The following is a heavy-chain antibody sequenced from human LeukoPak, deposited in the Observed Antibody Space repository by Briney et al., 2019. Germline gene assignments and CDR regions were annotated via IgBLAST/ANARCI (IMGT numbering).Heavy chain of an antibody. CDR3: ARDPANLVVVTATQHIGNAFDI. V-gene: IGHV3-21*01. CDR2: ISSSSSYI. D-gene: IGHD2-21*02. CDR1: GFTFSSYS. Sequence: GGSLRLSCAASGFTFSSYSMNWVRQAPGKGLEWVSSISSSSSYIYYADSVKGRFTISRDNAKNSLYLQMNSLRAEDTAVYYCARDPANLVVVTATQHIGNAFDIWGQGTMVTVSS. J-gene: IGHJ3*02.